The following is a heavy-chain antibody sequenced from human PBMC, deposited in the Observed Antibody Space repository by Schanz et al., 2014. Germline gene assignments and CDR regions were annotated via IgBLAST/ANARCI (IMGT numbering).Heavy chain of an antibody. J-gene: IGHJ4*02. CDR3: AKIERNED. Sequence: EVQLVESGGGLVQPGGSLRLSCAASGFTFSSYSMNWVRQAPGKGLEWVSYISSSSSTRYYADSVKGRFTISRDNAKNSLFLQMNSLRAEDTAVYFCAKIERNEDWGQGTLVTDSS. D-gene: IGHD1-1*01. CDR1: GFTFSSYS. CDR2: ISSSSSTR. V-gene: IGHV3-48*01.